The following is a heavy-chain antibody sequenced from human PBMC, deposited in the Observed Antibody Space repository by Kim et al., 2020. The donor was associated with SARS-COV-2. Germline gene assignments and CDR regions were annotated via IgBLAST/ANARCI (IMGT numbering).Heavy chain of an antibody. CDR1: GYTFSNYD. CDR2: MSPSSGNA. J-gene: IGHJ4*02. V-gene: IGHV1-8*01. Sequence: ASEKVSCKALGYTFSNYDINWVRQAPGQGLEWRGWMSPSSGNADYAQKFQGRLAMTRDVSIGTAYMELSGLRSQDTAVYFGTRKMREFRKRRDYFDSWGQ. CDR3: TRKMREFRKRRDYFDS.